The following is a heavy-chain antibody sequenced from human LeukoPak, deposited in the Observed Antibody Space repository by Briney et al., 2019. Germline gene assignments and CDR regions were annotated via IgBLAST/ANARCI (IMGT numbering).Heavy chain of an antibody. Sequence: GASVKVSCKASGGTFSSYAISWVRQAPGQGLEWMGIINPSGGDTSYAQRFQGRVTMTRDTSTSTVYMELSSLRSEDTAVYYCASHIYSSNWYSPGYWGQGTLVTVSS. D-gene: IGHD6-13*01. V-gene: IGHV1-46*01. CDR3: ASHIYSSNWYSPGY. J-gene: IGHJ4*02. CDR2: INPSGGDT. CDR1: GGTFSSYA.